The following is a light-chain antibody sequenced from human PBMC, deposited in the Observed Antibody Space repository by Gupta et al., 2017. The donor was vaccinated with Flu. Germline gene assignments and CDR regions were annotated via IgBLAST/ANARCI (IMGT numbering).Light chain of an antibody. V-gene: IGKV1-5*03. CDR3: QNYNYH. CDR2: KAS. J-gene: IGKJ4*01. CDR1: QNTDDW. Sequence: DFQMTQSPSTLSASVGDRVTITCRASQNTDDWLAWYQQKPGKAPQLLIYKASKLEGAVPSRVGGSGFGTEFTLTISSLQPDDSAIYYCQNYNYHFGGGTKVEIK.